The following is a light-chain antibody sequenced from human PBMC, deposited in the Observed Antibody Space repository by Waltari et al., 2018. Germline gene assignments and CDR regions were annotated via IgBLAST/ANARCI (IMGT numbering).Light chain of an antibody. CDR3: GTWDDSLSAQV. V-gene: IGLV1-51*01. Sequence: QSVLTQPPSVSAAPGQKVTISCPGSSPHIGSNYFPWYLQPPGTAPKLLISANDKRPSGIPDRFSGSKSGTSATLGITGLQTGDEADYYCGTWDDSLSAQVFGGGTKLTVL. CDR2: AND. J-gene: IGLJ3*02. CDR1: SPHIGSNY.